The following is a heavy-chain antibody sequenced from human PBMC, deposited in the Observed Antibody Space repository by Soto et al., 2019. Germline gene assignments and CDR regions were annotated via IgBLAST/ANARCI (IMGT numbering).Heavy chain of an antibody. D-gene: IGHD4-17*01. CDR3: ARESRDYPDY. CDR2: IKQGGREE. Sequence: EMQLVESGGGLVQPGGSLRLSCAASGFTFSNYWMSWVRQAPGNGLEWVANIKQGGREEYYVDSVRGRFTISRDNAKNSLYLQMNTLRVDDTAVYFCARESRDYPDYWGQGTLVTVSS. J-gene: IGHJ4*02. V-gene: IGHV3-7*01. CDR1: GFTFSNYW.